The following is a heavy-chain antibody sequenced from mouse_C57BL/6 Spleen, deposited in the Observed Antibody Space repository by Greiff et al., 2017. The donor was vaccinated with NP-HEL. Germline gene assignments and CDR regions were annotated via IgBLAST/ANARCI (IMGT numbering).Heavy chain of an antibody. Sequence: EVQLQQSGPELVKPGASVKISCKASGYTFTDYYMNWVKQSHGKSLEWIGDINPNNGGTSYNQKFKGKATLTVDKSSSTAYMELRSRTSEDSAVYYCARYYYDDGAWFAYWGQGTLVTVSA. CDR3: ARYYYDDGAWFAY. CDR1: GYTFTDYY. CDR2: INPNNGGT. V-gene: IGHV1-26*01. J-gene: IGHJ3*01. D-gene: IGHD2-4*01.